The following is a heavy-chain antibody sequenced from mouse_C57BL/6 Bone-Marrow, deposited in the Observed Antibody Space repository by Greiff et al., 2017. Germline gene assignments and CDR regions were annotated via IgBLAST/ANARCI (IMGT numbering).Heavy chain of an antibody. V-gene: IGHV1-64*01. D-gene: IGHD2-10*01. CDR2: IHPNSGST. Sequence: VQLQQPGAELVKPGASVKLSCKASGYTFTSYWMHWVKQRPGQGLEWIGMIHPNSGSTNYNEKFKSKATLTVDKSSSTAYMQLSCLTSEDSAVYYCASLLLPTWFAYWGQGTLVTVSA. J-gene: IGHJ3*01. CDR3: ASLLLPTWFAY. CDR1: GYTFTSYW.